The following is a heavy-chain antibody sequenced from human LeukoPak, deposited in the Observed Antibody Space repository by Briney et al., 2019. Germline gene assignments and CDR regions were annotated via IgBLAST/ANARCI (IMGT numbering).Heavy chain of an antibody. CDR1: GDSISSSSSY. J-gene: IGHJ4*02. CDR3: ARGSGGYEGLRY. V-gene: IGHV4-39*01. D-gene: IGHD5-12*01. Sequence: SETLSLTCTVSGDSISSSSSYWGWLRQPPGTGLEWIGTMYYSGSTNYNPSLKSRVTISGDTSKNQFSLKLSSVTAADTAVYYCARGSGGYEGLRYWGQGTLVTVSS. CDR2: MYYSGST.